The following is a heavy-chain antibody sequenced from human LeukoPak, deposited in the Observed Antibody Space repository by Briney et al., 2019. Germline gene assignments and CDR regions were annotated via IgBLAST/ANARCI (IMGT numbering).Heavy chain of an antibody. CDR2: IGGRGGST. Sequence: PGGSLRLSCAASGFTFSDYAMAWVRQAPGKGLEWVSAIGGRGGSTYYADSVKGRFTISRDNSKNTLYLQMNSLRAEDTAVYYCAKCPTVAGIKKYYFDYWGQGTLVTVSS. J-gene: IGHJ4*02. D-gene: IGHD6-19*01. CDR3: AKCPTVAGIKKYYFDY. CDR1: GFTFSDYA. V-gene: IGHV3-23*01.